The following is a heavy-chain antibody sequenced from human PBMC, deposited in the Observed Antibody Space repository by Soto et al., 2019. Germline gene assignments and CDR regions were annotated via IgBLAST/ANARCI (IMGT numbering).Heavy chain of an antibody. CDR1: GFTFSSYG. D-gene: IGHD6-19*01. CDR3: ARDLSSSGWYLSYYYGMDV. J-gene: IGHJ6*02. V-gene: IGHV3-33*01. Sequence: QVQLVESGGGVVQPGRSLRLSCAASGFTFSSYGMHWVRQAPGKGLAWVAVIWYDGSNKYYEDSVKGRFTISRDNSKNTLYLQMNSLRAEDTAVYYCARDLSSSGWYLSYYYGMDVWGQGTTVTVSS. CDR2: IWYDGSNK.